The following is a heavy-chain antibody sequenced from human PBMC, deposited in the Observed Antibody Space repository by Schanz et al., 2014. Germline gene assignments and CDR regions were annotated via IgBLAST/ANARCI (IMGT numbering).Heavy chain of an antibody. CDR3: ARIGGSVFDY. Sequence: EVQLVESGGGLVQPGGSLRLSCAASGFTFSTSTMHWVRQAPGKGLEWVSGITGASDHIYYADSVKGRFTISRDNSKNSLYLQMNSLRAEDTAVYYCARIGGSVFDYWAQGTLVTVSS. D-gene: IGHD3-10*01. J-gene: IGHJ4*02. CDR2: ITGASDHI. V-gene: IGHV3-21*04. CDR1: GFTFSTST.